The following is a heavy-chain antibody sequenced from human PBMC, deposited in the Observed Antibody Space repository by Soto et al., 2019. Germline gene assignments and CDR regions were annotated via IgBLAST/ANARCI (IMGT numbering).Heavy chain of an antibody. CDR2: IKSQIDGGTT. V-gene: IGHV3-15*07. D-gene: IGHD3-10*01. J-gene: IGHJ3*02. CDR1: GFSFRHAW. Sequence: DVQLVESGGGLVKPGGSLRLSCAASGFSFRHAWMNWVRHTPGKGLEWVGRIKSQIDGGTTDYAAPVNGRFTISKDDSKDTLYLQMNSLKIEDTALYYCTTHIVGLAAFDMWGPGTRVTVSS. CDR3: TTHIVGLAAFDM.